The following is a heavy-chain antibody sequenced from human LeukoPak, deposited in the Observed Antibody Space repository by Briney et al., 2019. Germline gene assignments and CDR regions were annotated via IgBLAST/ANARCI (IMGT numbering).Heavy chain of an antibody. CDR1: GGSISSYY. J-gene: IGHJ4*02. D-gene: IGHD1-26*01. Sequence: SETLSLTCTVSGGSISSYYWSWIRQPPGKGLEWIGYIYTSGSTNYNPSLKSRVTISVDTSKNQFSLKLSSVTAADTAVYYCARQGYSGSYCFDYWGQGTLVTVSS. CDR2: IYTSGST. V-gene: IGHV4-4*09. CDR3: ARQGYSGSYCFDY.